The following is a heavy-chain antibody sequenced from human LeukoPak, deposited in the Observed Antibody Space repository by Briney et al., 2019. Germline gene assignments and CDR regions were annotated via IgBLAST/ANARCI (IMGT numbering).Heavy chain of an antibody. D-gene: IGHD3-22*01. J-gene: IGHJ6*02. Sequence: GASVKVSCKASGYTFTSYDINWVRQATGQGLEWMGWMNPNSGNTGYAQKFQGRVTMTRNTSISTAYMELSSLRSEDTAVYYCASRNYDSSGYYYEYYYYGMDVWGQGTTVTVSS. CDR2: MNPNSGNT. CDR1: GYTFTSYD. CDR3: ASRNYDSSGYYYEYYYYGMDV. V-gene: IGHV1-8*01.